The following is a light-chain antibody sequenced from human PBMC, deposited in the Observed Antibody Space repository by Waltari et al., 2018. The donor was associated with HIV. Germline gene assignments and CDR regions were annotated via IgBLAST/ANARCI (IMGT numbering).Light chain of an antibody. CDR2: KVS. J-gene: IGKJ1*01. Sequence: DVVMNQSPVSLPVTLGQRGSVSGKSNQSLVYSNGNTYLNWIQHRPGQSPRRLIYKVSNRDSGVPDRFSGIGSGTDFTLQISRVEAEDVGVYYCMQATHWPRTFGQGTKVDIK. V-gene: IGKV2-30*01. CDR3: MQATHWPRT. CDR1: QSLVYSNGNTY.